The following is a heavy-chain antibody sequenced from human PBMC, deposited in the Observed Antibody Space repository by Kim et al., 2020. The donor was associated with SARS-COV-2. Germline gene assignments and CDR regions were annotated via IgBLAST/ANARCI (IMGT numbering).Heavy chain of an antibody. Sequence: SETLSLTCTVSGGSISSGSYYWSWIRQPAGKGLEWIGRIYTSGSTNYNPSLKSRVTISVDTSKNQFSLKLSSVTAADTAVYYCARDPGDGYNPDYYYYGMDVWGQGTTVTVSS. CDR2: IYTSGST. V-gene: IGHV4-61*02. D-gene: IGHD5-12*01. J-gene: IGHJ6*02. CDR3: ARDPGDGYNPDYYYYGMDV. CDR1: GGSISSGSYY.